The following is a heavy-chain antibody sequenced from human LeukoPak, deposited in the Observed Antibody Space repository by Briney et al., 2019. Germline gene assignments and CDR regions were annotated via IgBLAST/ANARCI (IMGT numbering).Heavy chain of an antibody. Sequence: ASVKVSCKASGYTFTSCGISWVRQAPGQGLEWMGWISAYNGNTNYAQKLQGRVTMTTDTSTSTAYMELRSLRSDDMAVYYCARLVTYCSSTSCYQDAFDIWGQGTMVTISS. J-gene: IGHJ3*02. CDR1: GYTFTSCG. CDR3: ARLVTYCSSTSCYQDAFDI. CDR2: ISAYNGNT. V-gene: IGHV1-18*03. D-gene: IGHD2-2*01.